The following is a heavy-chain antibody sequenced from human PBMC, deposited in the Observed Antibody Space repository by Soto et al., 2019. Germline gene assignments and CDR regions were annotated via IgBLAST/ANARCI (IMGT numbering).Heavy chain of an antibody. V-gene: IGHV4-34*01. D-gene: IGHD2-15*01. CDR3: ARGRVGYCSGGSCRRAPHYYYGGMDV. CDR1: GGSFSGYY. CDR2: INHSGST. Sequence: QVQLQQWGAGLLKPSETLSLTCAVYGGSFSGYYWSWIRQPPGKGLEWLGEINHSGSTNYNPSLKSRITISVDTSKNQFSRKQSSVTAADTAVYYCARGRVGYCSGGSCRRAPHYYYGGMDVWGQGTTVTVSS. J-gene: IGHJ6*02.